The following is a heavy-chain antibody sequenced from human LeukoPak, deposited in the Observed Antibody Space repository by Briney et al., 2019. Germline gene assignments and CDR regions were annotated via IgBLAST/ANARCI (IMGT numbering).Heavy chain of an antibody. J-gene: IGHJ5*02. CDR3: ARYCSSTSCSAFFDP. V-gene: IGHV1-2*02. Sequence: GASVKVSCKASGYTFTGCYMHWVRQAPGQGLEWMGWMNPNNGGTHYAQKFQGRVTMTRETFISTAYMELSRLRSDDTAVYYCARYCSSTSCSAFFDPWGQGTLVTVSS. D-gene: IGHD2-2*01. CDR1: GYTFTGCY. CDR2: MNPNNGGT.